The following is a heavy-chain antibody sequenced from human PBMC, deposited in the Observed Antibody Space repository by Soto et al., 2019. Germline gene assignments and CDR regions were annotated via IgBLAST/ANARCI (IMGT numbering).Heavy chain of an antibody. CDR3: ARQSVGSNWLDP. CDR1: GGSISTTSYY. Sequence: QLQLQESGPGLVKPSETLSLTCSVSGGSISTTSYYWGWIRQPPGKPLEWIGSIFYSGNTHYNTTLMSRVTISIGTSENQFSLNLRSATAADTAVYYCARQSVGSNWLDPWGQGTLVTVSS. CDR2: IFYSGNT. D-gene: IGHD1-26*01. J-gene: IGHJ5*02. V-gene: IGHV4-39*01.